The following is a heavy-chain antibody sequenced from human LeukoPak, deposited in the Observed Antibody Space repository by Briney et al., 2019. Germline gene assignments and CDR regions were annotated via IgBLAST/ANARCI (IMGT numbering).Heavy chain of an antibody. CDR3: ARDAAYDFRNPYRYFQH. J-gene: IGHJ1*01. V-gene: IGHV3-7*01. CDR2: IKQDGSET. D-gene: IGHD3-3*01. CDR1: GFTFSGYW. Sequence: GGSLRLSCAASGFTFSGYWMHWVRQAPGKGLDWVGNIKQDGSETYYADSLKGRFTISRDNAKSALYLQMNSLRAEDTAVYYCARDAAYDFRNPYRYFQHWGQGTLVTVSS.